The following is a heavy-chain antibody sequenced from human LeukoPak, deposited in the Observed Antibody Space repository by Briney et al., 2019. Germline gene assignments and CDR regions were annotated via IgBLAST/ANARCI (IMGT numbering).Heavy chain of an antibody. J-gene: IGHJ4*02. D-gene: IGHD3-10*01. CDR2: ISSSSSYI. Sequence: GGSLRLSCAASGFTFSSYSMNWVRQAPGKGLEWVSSISSSSSYIYYADSVKGRFTISRDNSKNTLYLQMNSLRAEDTAVYYCAKAYYYGSGSYDYWGQGTLVTVSS. CDR3: AKAYYYGSGSYDY. CDR1: GFTFSSYS. V-gene: IGHV3-21*04.